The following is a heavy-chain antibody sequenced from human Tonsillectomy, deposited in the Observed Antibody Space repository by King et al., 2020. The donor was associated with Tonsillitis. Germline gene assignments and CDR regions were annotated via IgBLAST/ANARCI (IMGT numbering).Heavy chain of an antibody. CDR2: IEGGGSEK. J-gene: IGHJ4*02. CDR3: SIGHYGR. V-gene: IGHV3-7*01. CDR1: GFTFSRSW. D-gene: IGHD3-16*01. Sequence: VQLVESGGGLVQPGGSLRLSCAASGFTFSRSWMNWVRQAPGRGLEWVANIEGGGSEKYYVDSVRDRFTISRDNAKNSVYLQMNNLRTEDTAVYFCSIGHYGRWGQGTLVTVSS.